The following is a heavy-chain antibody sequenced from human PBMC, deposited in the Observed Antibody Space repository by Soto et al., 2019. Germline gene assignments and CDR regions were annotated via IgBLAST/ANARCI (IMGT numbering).Heavy chain of an antibody. CDR3: ARGGYRGSLRVYYFDS. CDR1: GGSISSYY. CDR2: IYYSGST. V-gene: IGHV4-59*01. D-gene: IGHD5-12*01. J-gene: IGHJ4*02. Sequence: SETLSLTCTVSGGSISSYYCSWIRQPPGKGLEWIGYIYYSGSTNYNPSLKSRVTISVDTSKNQFSLKLSSVTAADTAVYYCARGGYRGSLRVYYFDSWGQGTLVTVSS.